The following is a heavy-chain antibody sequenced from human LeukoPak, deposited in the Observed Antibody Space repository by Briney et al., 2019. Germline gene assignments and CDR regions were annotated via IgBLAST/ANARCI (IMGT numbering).Heavy chain of an antibody. J-gene: IGHJ4*02. CDR1: GFTFSSDW. CDR3: ARAGRSGSYYIDY. CDR2: ISSSSSYI. D-gene: IGHD1-26*01. V-gene: IGHV3-21*01. Sequence: GGSLRLSCAASGFTFSSDWMSWVRQAPGKGLEWVSSISSSSSYIYYADSVKGQFTISRDNAKNSLYLQMNSLRAEDTAVYYCARAGRSGSYYIDYWGQGTLVTVSS.